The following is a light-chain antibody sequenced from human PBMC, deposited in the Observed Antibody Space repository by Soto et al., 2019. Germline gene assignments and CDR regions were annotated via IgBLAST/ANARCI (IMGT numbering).Light chain of an antibody. CDR3: CSYAGDSADVV. CDR2: EGN. V-gene: IGLV2-23*01. J-gene: IGLJ2*01. Sequence: QSALTQPASVSGSPGQSITISCTGTSRDVGSYKLVSWNQQHPDKAPKLIIYEGNKRPSGVSNRFSGSKSGDTASLTISGLQAEDEADYYCCSYAGDSADVVFGGGTKLTVL. CDR1: SRDVGSYKL.